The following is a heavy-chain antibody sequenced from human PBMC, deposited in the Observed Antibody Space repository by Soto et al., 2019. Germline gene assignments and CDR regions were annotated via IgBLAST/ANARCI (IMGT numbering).Heavy chain of an antibody. Sequence: EQWLEWMGGIIPIFGTANYAQKFQGRVTITADESTSTAYMELSSLRSEDTAVYYCVSFPNYNHTRGDYLALAYRGQGTSVPVSS. CDR2: IIPIFGTA. D-gene: IGHD3-22*01. V-gene: IGHV1-69*01. J-gene: IGHJ4*02. CDR3: VSFPNYNHTRGDYLALAY.